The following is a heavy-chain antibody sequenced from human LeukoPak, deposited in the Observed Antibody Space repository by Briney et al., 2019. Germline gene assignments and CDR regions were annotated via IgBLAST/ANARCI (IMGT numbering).Heavy chain of an antibody. CDR3: ARDQVYFDY. Sequence: GGFLRLSCAASGFTFSSYAMHWVRQAPGKGLEWVAVISYDGSNKYYADSVKGRFTISRDDSKNTLYLQMNSLRAEDTAVYYCARDQVYFDYWGQGTLVTVSS. V-gene: IGHV3-30*04. J-gene: IGHJ4*02. CDR2: ISYDGSNK. CDR1: GFTFSSYA.